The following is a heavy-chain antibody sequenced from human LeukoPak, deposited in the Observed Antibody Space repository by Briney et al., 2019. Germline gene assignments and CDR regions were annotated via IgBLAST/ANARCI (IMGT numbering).Heavy chain of an antibody. CDR1: GYTFTSYD. Sequence: ASVKVSCKASGYTFTSYDINWVRQATGQGLEWMGWMNPNSGNTGYAQKFQGRVTMTRNTSISTAYMELSSLRSEDTAVYYCARGPISSSWYRDYYMDVWGKGTTVTVSS. CDR3: ARGPISSSWYRDYYMDV. V-gene: IGHV1-8*01. D-gene: IGHD6-13*01. CDR2: MNPNSGNT. J-gene: IGHJ6*03.